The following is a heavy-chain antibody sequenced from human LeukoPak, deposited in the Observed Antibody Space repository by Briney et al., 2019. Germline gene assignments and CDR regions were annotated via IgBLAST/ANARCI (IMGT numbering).Heavy chain of an antibody. CDR1: GYSFTGYF. Sequence: ASVKVSCKASGYSFTGYFIHWVRQAPGQGLEWMGCIDPNSGDTKYAQKFQGRVSMPRDTSTRTAYMGLSRLRSDDTAVYFCARSGNTGYSLDYWGQGTLVTVSS. V-gene: IGHV1-2*02. J-gene: IGHJ4*02. D-gene: IGHD3-9*01. CDR2: IDPNSGDT. CDR3: ARSGNTGYSLDY.